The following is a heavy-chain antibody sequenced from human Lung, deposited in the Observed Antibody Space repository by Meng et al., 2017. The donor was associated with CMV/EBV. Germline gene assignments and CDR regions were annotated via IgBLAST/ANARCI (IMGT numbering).Heavy chain of an antibody. CDR2: ISTNTGTP. Sequence: QYVHYGSELKKSGASLKVSCNASGYTFSTYTINWDRQAQGRGLEWMGWISTNTGTPTYTQGFTGRFVFSLDTSVSTASLQISSLKAEDTAVYYCARGGNFDPWGQGTLVTVSS. CDR3: ARGGNFDP. CDR1: GYTFSTYT. D-gene: IGHD2/OR15-2a*01. V-gene: IGHV7-4-1*02. J-gene: IGHJ5*02.